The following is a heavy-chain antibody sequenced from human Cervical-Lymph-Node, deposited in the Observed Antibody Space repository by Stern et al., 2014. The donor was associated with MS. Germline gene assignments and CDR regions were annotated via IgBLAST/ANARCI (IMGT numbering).Heavy chain of an antibody. D-gene: IGHD4-17*01. CDR2: IDSDGSSI. J-gene: IGHJ6*02. CDR1: AFTLSSYW. CDR3: ARDDGDYGDNYYGMDV. V-gene: IGHV3-74*02. Sequence: VQLVESGGGLVQPGGSLRLSCAASAFTLSSYWMHWVRQTPGKGLVWVARIDSDGSSIRYSDSVKGRFTISRDNAKNTLYLQMNSLRAEDTAVYYCARDDGDYGDNYYGMDVWGQGTTVIVSS.